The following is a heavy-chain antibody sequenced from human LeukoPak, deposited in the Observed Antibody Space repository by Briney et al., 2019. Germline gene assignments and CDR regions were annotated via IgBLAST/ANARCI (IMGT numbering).Heavy chain of an antibody. CDR3: AKSNGYGLVDI. Sequence: PSETLSLTCAVYGRSFSGYYWTWIRQPPGKGLEWIGQINQSGSTNYNPSLKSRVTISLDTSKNQFSLKLTSVTAADTAVYYCAKSNGYGLVDIWGQGTMVAVSS. V-gene: IGHV4-34*01. J-gene: IGHJ3*02. CDR1: GRSFSGYY. D-gene: IGHD3-10*01. CDR2: INQSGST.